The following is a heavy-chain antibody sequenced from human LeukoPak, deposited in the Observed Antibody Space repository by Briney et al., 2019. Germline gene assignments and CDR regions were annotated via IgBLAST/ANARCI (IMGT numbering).Heavy chain of an antibody. J-gene: IGHJ6*03. V-gene: IGHV1-69*06. CDR1: GGTFSSYA. CDR2: IIPIFGTA. Sequence: SVKVSCKASGGTFSSYAISWVRQAPGQGLEWMGGIIPIFGTANYAQKFQGRVTITADKSTSTAYMELSSLRSEDTAVYYCARVVDTAMVDYYYYYMDVWGKGTTVTVSS. CDR3: ARVVDTAMVDYYYYYMDV. D-gene: IGHD5-18*01.